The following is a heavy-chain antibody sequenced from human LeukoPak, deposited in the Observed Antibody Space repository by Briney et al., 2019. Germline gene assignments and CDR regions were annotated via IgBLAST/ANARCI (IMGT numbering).Heavy chain of an antibody. CDR2: IYSGGST. D-gene: IGHD1-26*01. V-gene: IGHV3-66*01. CDR3: ARVVSGGYYNNWFDP. Sequence: PGGSLRLSCAASGFTFSNYAMSWVRQAPGKGLEWVSVIYSGGSTYYADSVKGRFTISRDNSKNTLYLQMNSLRAEDTAVYYCARVVSGGYYNNWFDPWGQGTLVTVSS. CDR1: GFTFSNYA. J-gene: IGHJ5*02.